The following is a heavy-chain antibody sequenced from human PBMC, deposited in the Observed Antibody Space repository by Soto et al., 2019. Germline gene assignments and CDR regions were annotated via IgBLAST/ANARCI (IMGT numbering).Heavy chain of an antibody. V-gene: IGHV1-2*04. CDR1: GYTFTGYY. Sequence: ASVKVSCKASGYTFTGYYMHWVRQAPGQGLEWMGWINPNSGGTNYAQKFQGWVTMTRDTSVITAYMELSRLRSDDTDVDDCARGGAREFNITIFGVVIGADAFDIWGQGTMVTVSS. J-gene: IGHJ3*02. CDR2: INPNSGGT. CDR3: ARGGAREFNITIFGVVIGADAFDI. D-gene: IGHD3-3*01.